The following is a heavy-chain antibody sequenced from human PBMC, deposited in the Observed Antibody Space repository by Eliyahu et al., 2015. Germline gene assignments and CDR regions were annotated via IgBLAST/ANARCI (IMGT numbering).Heavy chain of an antibody. D-gene: IGHD1-7*01. CDR2: INHSGST. CDR3: ARGLARRITGTTFDY. CDR1: GGSFSGYY. Sequence: QVQLQQWGAGLLKPSETLSLTCXVYGGSFSGYYRSWIRQPPGKGLEWIGEINHSGSTNYNPSLKSRATISVDTSKNQFSLKLSSVTAADTAVYYCARGLARRITGTTFDYWGQGTLVTVSS. V-gene: IGHV4-34*01. J-gene: IGHJ4*02.